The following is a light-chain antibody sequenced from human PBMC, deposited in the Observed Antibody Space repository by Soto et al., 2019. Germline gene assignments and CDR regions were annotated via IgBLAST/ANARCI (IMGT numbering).Light chain of an antibody. CDR2: KIS. CDR3: LQASHFPWT. CDR1: QSLVHDDGNTY. J-gene: IGKJ1*01. V-gene: IGKV2-24*01. Sequence: EIVMTQTPLSSPVTIGQPASISCTSSQSLVHDDGNTYLSWLQQRPGQPPRLLIHKISTRFSGVTHRFSGSGAGTESKLKIISVEAEDVRIYYCLQASHFPWTCGQGTRVDIK.